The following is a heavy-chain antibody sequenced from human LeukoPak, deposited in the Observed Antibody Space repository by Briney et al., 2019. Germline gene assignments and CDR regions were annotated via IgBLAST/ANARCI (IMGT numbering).Heavy chain of an antibody. CDR1: GGSISSGGYS. J-gene: IGHJ4*02. Sequence: PSQTLSLTCAVSGGSISSGGYSWSWIRQPPGKGLEWIGYIYHSGSTYYNPSLKSRVTISVDTSKNQFSLKLNSVTVADTAVYYCARDVGKTGYSYGYERLWYFDYWGQGTLVTVSS. CDR2: IYHSGST. CDR3: ARDVGKTGYSYGYERLWYFDY. D-gene: IGHD5-18*01. V-gene: IGHV4-30-2*01.